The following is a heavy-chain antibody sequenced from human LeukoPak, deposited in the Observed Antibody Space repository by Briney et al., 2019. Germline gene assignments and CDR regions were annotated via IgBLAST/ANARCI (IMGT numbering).Heavy chain of an antibody. CDR3: AKNQPLVRGVTPPWY. V-gene: IGHV3-30-3*02. Sequence: PGRSLRLSCAASGFTFSSYAMHWVRQAPGKGLEWVAVISYDGSNKYYADSVKGRFTISRDNSWNTLYLQMNSLRAEDTAVYYCAKNQPLVRGVTPPWYWGQGTLVTVSS. CDR2: ISYDGSNK. J-gene: IGHJ4*02. D-gene: IGHD3-10*01. CDR1: GFTFSSYA.